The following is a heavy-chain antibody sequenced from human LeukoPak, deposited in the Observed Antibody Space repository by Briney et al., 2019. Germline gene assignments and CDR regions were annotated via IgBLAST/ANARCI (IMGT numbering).Heavy chain of an antibody. V-gene: IGHV1-2*02. J-gene: IGHJ4*02. CDR2: INPNSGGT. Sequence: ASVKVSCKASGYTFTGYYMHWVRQAPGQGLEWMGWINPNSGGTNYAQKFQGRVTMTRDTSISTAYMELSRLRSDDTAVYYCASSRVVAAWGLYFGYWGQGTLVTVSS. CDR3: ASSRVVAAWGLYFGY. CDR1: GYTFTGYY. D-gene: IGHD2-15*01.